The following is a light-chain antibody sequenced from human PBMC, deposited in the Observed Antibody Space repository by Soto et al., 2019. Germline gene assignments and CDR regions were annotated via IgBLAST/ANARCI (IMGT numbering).Light chain of an antibody. CDR2: DAS. Sequence: DIVLTQSPATLSSSQGETATLSCRASQSASNYVAWYQHQPGQAPRLLIYDASNRAAGIPARLSGSGSATDFTLSISSLKPEDFAVYDGQQRSNWPPPCGGGTKVDIK. J-gene: IGKJ4*01. V-gene: IGKV3-11*01. CDR3: QQRSNWPPP. CDR1: QSASNY.